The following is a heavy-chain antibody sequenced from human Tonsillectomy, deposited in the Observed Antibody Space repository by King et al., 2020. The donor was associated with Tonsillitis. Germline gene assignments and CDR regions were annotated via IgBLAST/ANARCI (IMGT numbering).Heavy chain of an antibody. D-gene: IGHD3/OR15-3a*01. V-gene: IGHV3-30*04. CDR3: ARDGLGPDDRFDY. J-gene: IGHJ4*02. Sequence: VQLVESGGGVVQPGRSLRLSCAASGFTFSSYAMHWVRQAPGKGLEWVAVISYDGANKSYADSVRGRFTISRDTSKNTLFLQMNNLRPEDTAVYYCARDGLGPDDRFDYWGQGTLVTVSS. CDR1: GFTFSSYA. CDR2: ISYDGANK.